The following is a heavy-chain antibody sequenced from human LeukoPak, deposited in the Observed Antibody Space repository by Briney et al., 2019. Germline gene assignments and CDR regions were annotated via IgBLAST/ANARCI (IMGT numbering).Heavy chain of an antibody. Sequence: ASVKVSCKASGGTFSSYAISWVRQAPGQGLEWMGGIIPIFGTANYAQKFQGRVTITADESTSTAYVELSSLRSEDTAVYYCARANWGSRGGFDYWGQGTLVTVSS. CDR1: GGTFSSYA. CDR2: IIPIFGTA. V-gene: IGHV1-69*13. D-gene: IGHD7-27*01. CDR3: ARANWGSRGGFDY. J-gene: IGHJ4*02.